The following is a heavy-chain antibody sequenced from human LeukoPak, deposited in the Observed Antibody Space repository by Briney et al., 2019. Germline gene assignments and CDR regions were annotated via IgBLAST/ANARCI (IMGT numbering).Heavy chain of an antibody. J-gene: IGHJ4*02. CDR3: SKGNRITAVPADY. CDR2: IYTGGGT. D-gene: IGHD6-6*01. V-gene: IGHV3-53*01. CDR1: GFTVSSNY. Sequence: GGSLSLSCAASGFTVSSNYMNWVRQAPGKGLEWVSVIYTGGGTYYADSVKGRFTISRDISKNTLYLQMNSLRAEDTAVYYCSKGNRITAVPADYWGQGTLVTVSS.